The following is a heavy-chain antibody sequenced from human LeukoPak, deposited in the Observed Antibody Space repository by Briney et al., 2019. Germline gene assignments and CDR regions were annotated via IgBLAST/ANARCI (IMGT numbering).Heavy chain of an antibody. CDR3: ARKRYSTTDY. Sequence: GGSLRLSCAASGFTFSCYWMSWVRQAPGKGLEWVANIKQDGREKYYVDSVKGRFTISRDNAKNSLYLQMNSLRAEDTAVYYCARKRYSTTDYWGQGTLVTVSS. CDR2: IKQDGREK. CDR1: GFTFSCYW. J-gene: IGHJ4*02. V-gene: IGHV3-7*01. D-gene: IGHD5-18*01.